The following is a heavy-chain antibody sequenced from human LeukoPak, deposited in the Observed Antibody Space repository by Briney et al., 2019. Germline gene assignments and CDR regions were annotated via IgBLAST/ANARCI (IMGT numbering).Heavy chain of an antibody. CDR3: ARAKPPHTRWGFDP. D-gene: IGHD4-23*01. CDR2: MNPNSGNT. V-gene: IGHV1-8*01. Sequence: ASVKVSCKASGYTFTSYDINWVRQATGQGLEWMGWMNPNSGNTGYAQKFQGRVTMTRNTSISTAYMELSSLRSEDTAVYYCARAKPPHTRWGFDPWGQGTLVTVSS. CDR1: GYTFTSYD. J-gene: IGHJ5*02.